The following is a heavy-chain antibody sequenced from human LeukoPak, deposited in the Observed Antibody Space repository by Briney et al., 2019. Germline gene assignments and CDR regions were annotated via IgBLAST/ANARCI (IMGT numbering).Heavy chain of an antibody. D-gene: IGHD1-26*01. V-gene: IGHV3-13*01. Sequence: GGSLRLSCAASGFTFSSYDMHWVRQATGKGLEWVSAIGTAGDTYYPGSVKGRFTISRENAKNSLYLQMNSLRAEDTAVYYCATNPGNSGSYYRDYWGQGTLVTVSS. CDR1: GFTFSSYD. J-gene: IGHJ4*02. CDR2: IGTAGDT. CDR3: ATNPGNSGSYYRDY.